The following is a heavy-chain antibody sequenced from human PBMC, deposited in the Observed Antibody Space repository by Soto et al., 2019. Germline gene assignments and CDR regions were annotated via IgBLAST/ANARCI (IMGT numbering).Heavy chain of an antibody. CDR2: ISWNSGSI. J-gene: IGHJ4*02. V-gene: IGHV3-9*01. D-gene: IGHD6-13*01. Sequence: GGPLRLSCAASGFTFDDYAMHWVRQAPGKGLEWVSGISWNSGSIGYADSVKGRFTISRDNAKNSLYLQMNSLKAEDTALYYCAKVGGYSSSWYRHYFDYWGQGTLVTVSS. CDR1: GFTFDDYA. CDR3: AKVGGYSSSWYRHYFDY.